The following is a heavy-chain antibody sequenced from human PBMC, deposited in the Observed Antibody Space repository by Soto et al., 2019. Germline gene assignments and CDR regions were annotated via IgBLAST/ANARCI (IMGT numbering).Heavy chain of an antibody. CDR2: IIAFSDRV. V-gene: IGHV1-69*12. Sequence: QVQLVQSGAEVKKPGSSVKVSCKASGGTFGIYAITWVRQAPGQGLEWMGGIIAFSDRVNYTQKLQGRVTITADDSTNTAYMDLSSLRSEDTAVYYCARSLYSSSWYHSGNSYYYYGMDVWGQGTTVTVSS. D-gene: IGHD6-13*01. J-gene: IGHJ6*02. CDR3: ARSLYSSSWYHSGNSYYYYGMDV. CDR1: GGTFGIYA.